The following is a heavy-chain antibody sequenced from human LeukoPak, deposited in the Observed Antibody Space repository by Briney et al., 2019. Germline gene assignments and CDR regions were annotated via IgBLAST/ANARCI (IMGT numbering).Heavy chain of an antibody. CDR2: ISSRSSYI. J-gene: IGHJ4*02. Sequence: GGSLRLSCAASGFTFSSYSMNWLRQTPGKGLEWVSSISSRSSYIYYGDSVKGRFTISRDNTKSSLFLQMNSLRAEDTAIYYCARDDFGGDFDFWGQGTLVTVSS. CDR3: ARDDFGGDFDF. V-gene: IGHV3-21*01. CDR1: GFTFSSYS. D-gene: IGHD4-23*01.